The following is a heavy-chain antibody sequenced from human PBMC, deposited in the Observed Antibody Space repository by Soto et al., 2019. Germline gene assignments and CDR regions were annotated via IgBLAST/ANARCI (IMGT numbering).Heavy chain of an antibody. CDR1: GGSFSGYY. CDR3: ARGVYLYYYGMDV. D-gene: IGHD1-26*01. CDR2: INHSGST. V-gene: IGHV4-34*01. Sequence: QVQLQQWGAGLLKPSETLSLTCAVYGGSFSGYYWSWIRQPPGKGLEWIGEINHSGSTNYNPSLKSRVTISVDTSKNQFSLKLSSVTAADTAVYYCARGVYLYYYGMDVWGQGTTVTVSS. J-gene: IGHJ6*02.